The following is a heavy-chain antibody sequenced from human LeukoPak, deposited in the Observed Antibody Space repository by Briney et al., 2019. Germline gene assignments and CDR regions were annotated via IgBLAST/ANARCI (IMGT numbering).Heavy chain of an antibody. D-gene: IGHD3-10*01. V-gene: IGHV4-59*12. J-gene: IGHJ4*02. CDR1: GGSISSYC. CDR2: FCYSGST. Sequence: SETLSLTCTVSGGSISSYCWSWIRQPPGKGLEWIGYFCYSGSTNYNPSLKSRVTISVDTSKNQFSLKLSSVTAADTAVYYCARGPTFNYYGSGSYFDWGQGTLVTVSS. CDR3: ARGPTFNYYGSGSYFD.